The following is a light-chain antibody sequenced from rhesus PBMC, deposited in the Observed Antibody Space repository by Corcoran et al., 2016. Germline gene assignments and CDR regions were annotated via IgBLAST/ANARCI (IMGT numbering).Light chain of an antibody. Sequence: EIVMTLSPATLSLSPGERATLSCRASQTVSINLAWYQQKPGQPPSLVIHGASSRATGIPDRFIGSGSGTDFTLTISSLESEDFAGYYCQQYSTWPLTFGGGTKVEI. CDR3: QQYSTWPLT. CDR1: QTVSIN. J-gene: IGKJ4*01. CDR2: GAS. V-gene: IGKV3-42*02.